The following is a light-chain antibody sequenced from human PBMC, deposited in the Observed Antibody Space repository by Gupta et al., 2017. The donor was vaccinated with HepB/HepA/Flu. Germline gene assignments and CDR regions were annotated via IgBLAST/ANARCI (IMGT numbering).Light chain of an antibody. CDR3: YSTDSSGNHP. Sequence: SYQLTQQPPVSVSPGQTARIACAGDALPKKYAYWYQQKSGQAPVLVIYEDSKRPSGIPERFSGSSAGTMATLTIRGAQVEDEADYYCYSTDSSGNHPFGGGTKLTVL. CDR1: ALPKKY. CDR2: EDS. V-gene: IGLV3-10*01. J-gene: IGLJ2*01.